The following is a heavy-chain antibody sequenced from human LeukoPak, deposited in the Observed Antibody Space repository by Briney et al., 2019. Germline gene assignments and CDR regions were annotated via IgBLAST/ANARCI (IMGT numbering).Heavy chain of an antibody. CDR1: GFTFNNYA. CDR3: ARDRSIGMTTADRSFEY. CDR2: ISYDGSNK. V-gene: IGHV3-30-3*01. Sequence: PGRSLRLSCAASGFTFNNYAMHWVRQAQGKGLEWVAVISYDGSNKFYADSVKGRCSISRDYSKNALYLQINSLRAEDTAVYYCARDRSIGMTTADRSFEYWGQGILVTVSS. J-gene: IGHJ4*02. D-gene: IGHD3-22*01.